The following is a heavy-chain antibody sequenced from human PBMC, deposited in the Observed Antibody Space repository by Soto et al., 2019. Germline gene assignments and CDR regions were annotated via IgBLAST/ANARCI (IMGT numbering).Heavy chain of an antibody. D-gene: IGHD6-13*01. J-gene: IGHJ4*02. CDR1: GFTFSNYA. V-gene: IGHV3-23*01. CDR2: ITGSGGGT. CDR3: AKRPLTAAGFDY. Sequence: EVQLLESGGGLVQPEGSLRLSCAASGFTFSNYAMTWFRQAPGKGLEWVSVITGSGGGTYFVDSVKGRFTISRDNSKNTVYLQMNSLRAEDTAVYYCAKRPLTAAGFDYWGQGTLVTVSS.